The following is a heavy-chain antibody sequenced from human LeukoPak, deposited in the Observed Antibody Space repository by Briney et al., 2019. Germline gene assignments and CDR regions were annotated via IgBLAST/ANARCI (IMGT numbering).Heavy chain of an antibody. CDR3: VKPTIEMATITSSSFDY. J-gene: IGHJ4*02. D-gene: IGHD5-24*01. CDR2: ISSNGGST. V-gene: IGHV3-64D*06. Sequence: GGSLRLSCSASGFTFSSYGMHWVRQAPGKGLEYVSAISSNGGSTYYADSVKGRFTISRDNSKNTLYLQMSSLRAEDTAVYYCVKPTIEMATITSSSFDYWGQGTLVTVSS. CDR1: GFTFSSYG.